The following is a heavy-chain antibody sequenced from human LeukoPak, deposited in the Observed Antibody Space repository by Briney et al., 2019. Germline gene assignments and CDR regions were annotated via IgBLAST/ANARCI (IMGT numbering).Heavy chain of an antibody. D-gene: IGHD2-15*01. V-gene: IGHV3-23*01. CDR2: INGGGGNT. J-gene: IGHJ4*02. CDR1: GLTFSNFA. Sequence: SGGSLRLSCAASGLTFSNFAMAWVRQPPGKGLEWVSAINGGGGNTYYADSVKGRFTISRDNSKNMVYLQMNSLRADDTAVYYCAKSVVVITFRFDDWGQGALVTVSS. CDR3: AKSVVVITFRFDD.